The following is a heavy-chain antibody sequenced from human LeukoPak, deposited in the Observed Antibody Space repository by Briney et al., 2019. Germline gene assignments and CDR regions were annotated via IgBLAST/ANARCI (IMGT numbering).Heavy chain of an antibody. Sequence: PGGSLRLSCAASGFTFSSYWMHWVRQAPGKGLVWVSRINSDGTSTRYADSVKGRFTISRDNAKNTLYLQMNSLRAEDTAVYYCVRDSGSSYGYYFLHWGQGTLVTVSS. D-gene: IGHD1-26*01. CDR2: INSDGTST. CDR1: GFTFSSYW. J-gene: IGHJ1*01. V-gene: IGHV3-74*01. CDR3: VRDSGSSYGYYFLH.